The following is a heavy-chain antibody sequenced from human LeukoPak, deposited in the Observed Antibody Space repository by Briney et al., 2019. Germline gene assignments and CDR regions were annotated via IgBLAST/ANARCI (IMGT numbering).Heavy chain of an antibody. CDR2: IYYSGST. Sequence: SETLSLTCTVSGYSISSGYYWSWIRQPPGKGLEWIGYIYYSGSTNYNPSLKSRVTISVDTSKNQFSLKLSSVTAADTAVYYCARAQYYYDSSGLFYAFDIWGQGTMVTVSS. J-gene: IGHJ3*02. CDR3: ARAQYYYDSSGLFYAFDI. V-gene: IGHV4-61*01. D-gene: IGHD3-22*01. CDR1: GYSISSGYY.